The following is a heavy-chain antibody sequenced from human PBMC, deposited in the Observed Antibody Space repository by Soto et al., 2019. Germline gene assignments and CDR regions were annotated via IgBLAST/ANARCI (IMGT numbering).Heavy chain of an antibody. CDR2: IKSKTDGGTT. D-gene: IGHD4-17*01. J-gene: IGHJ6*03. CDR1: GFTFSNAW. CDR3: TTVSFRVDGDLLYYYYMDV. Sequence: GGSLRLSCAASGFTFSNAWMSWVRQAPGKGLEWVGRIKSKTDGGTTDYAAPVKGRFTISRDDSKNTLYLQMNSLKTEDTAVYYCTTVSFRVDGDLLYYYYMDVWGKGTTVTVSS. V-gene: IGHV3-15*01.